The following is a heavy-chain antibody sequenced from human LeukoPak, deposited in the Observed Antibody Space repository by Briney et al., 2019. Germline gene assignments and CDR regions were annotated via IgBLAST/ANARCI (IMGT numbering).Heavy chain of an antibody. V-gene: IGHV1-18*01. Sequence: ASVKVSCKASGYTFTSYGISWVRQAPGQGLEWMGWISAYNGNTNYAQKLQGRVTMTTDTSTSTAYMELRSLRSDDTAVYCCARTPKAPAAPLDWDFDYWGQGTLVTVSS. CDR3: ARTPKAPAAPLDWDFDY. CDR2: ISAYNGNT. CDR1: GYTFTSYG. D-gene: IGHD2-2*01. J-gene: IGHJ4*02.